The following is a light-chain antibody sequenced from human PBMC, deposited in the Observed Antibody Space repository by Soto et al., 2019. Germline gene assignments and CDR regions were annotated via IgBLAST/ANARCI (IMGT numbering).Light chain of an antibody. CDR1: QSLSSD. V-gene: IGKV3-15*01. CDR3: QQYNNWPLT. CDR2: DAS. Sequence: IVMTQSPATRSVSPGESATLSCRASQSLSSDLAWYQQKPGQAPRLLISDASTRATGIPARFTGSGSRTQFTLTVSSLQSEDFAVYYCQQYNNWPLTFGGGTKVDNK. J-gene: IGKJ4*01.